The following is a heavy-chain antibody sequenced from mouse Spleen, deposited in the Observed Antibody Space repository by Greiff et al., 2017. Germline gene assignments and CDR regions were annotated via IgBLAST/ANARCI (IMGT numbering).Heavy chain of an antibody. CDR1: GFTFSSYT. Sequence: EVMLVESGGGLVQPGGSLKLSCAASGFTFSSYTMSWVRQTPEKRLEWVAYISNGGGSTYYPDTVKGRFTISRDNAKNTLYLQMSSLKSEDTAMYYCARQDYEAWFAYWGQGTLVTVSA. V-gene: IGHV5-12-2*01. CDR3: ARQDYEAWFAY. CDR2: ISNGGGST. D-gene: IGHD1-1*01. J-gene: IGHJ3*01.